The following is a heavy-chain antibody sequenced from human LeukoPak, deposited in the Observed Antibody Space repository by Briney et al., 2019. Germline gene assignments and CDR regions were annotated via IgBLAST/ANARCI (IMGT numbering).Heavy chain of an antibody. Sequence: SETLSLICTVSGGSISSGGYYWSWIRQHPGKGLEWIGYIYYSGSTYYNPSLKSRVTISVDTSKNQFSLKLSSVTAADTAVYYCARGTDMVREYGMDVWGKGTTVTVSS. CDR1: GGSISSGGYY. CDR2: IYYSGST. CDR3: ARGTDMVREYGMDV. J-gene: IGHJ6*04. V-gene: IGHV4-31*03. D-gene: IGHD3-10*01.